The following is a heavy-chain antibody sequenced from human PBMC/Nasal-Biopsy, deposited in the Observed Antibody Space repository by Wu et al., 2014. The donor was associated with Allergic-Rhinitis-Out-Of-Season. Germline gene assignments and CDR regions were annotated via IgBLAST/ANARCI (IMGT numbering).Heavy chain of an antibody. Sequence: LRLSCAASGFTFSTYAMTWVRQAPGKGLEWVSAISGSGGSTYYADSVKGRFTISRDNSKNTLYLQMSSLRAEDTAVYYCAKVGGQSDYWGPGNVGHRLR. CDR3: AKVGGQSDY. CDR1: GFTFSTYA. CDR2: ISGSGGST. J-gene: IGHJ4*02. D-gene: IGHD3-10*01. V-gene: IGHV3-23*01.